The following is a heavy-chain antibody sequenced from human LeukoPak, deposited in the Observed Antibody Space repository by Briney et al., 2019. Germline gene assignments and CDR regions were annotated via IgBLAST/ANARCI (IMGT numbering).Heavy chain of an antibody. J-gene: IGHJ4*02. V-gene: IGHV3-11*01. CDR1: GFTFSDYY. CDR3: AKDRLGAAAGDYFDY. CDR2: ISSSGSTI. Sequence: GGSLRLSCAASGFTFSDYYMNWVRQAPGKGLEWVSYISSSGSTIYYADSVKGRFTISRDNSKNTLYLQISSLRAEDTALYYCAKDRLGAAAGDYFDYWGQGTLVTVSS. D-gene: IGHD6-13*01.